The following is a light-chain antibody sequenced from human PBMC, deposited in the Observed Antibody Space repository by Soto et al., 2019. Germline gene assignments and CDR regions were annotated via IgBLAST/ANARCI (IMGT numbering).Light chain of an antibody. V-gene: IGKV1-5*01. CDR1: QSIIRW. CDR2: DAS. CDR3: EEYDSVTWT. J-gene: IGKJ4*01. Sequence: DIQMTQSTSTLSASVGDRVTITCRASQSIIRWLAWYQQKPGKAPNLLIYDASKLQSGVPSRFSGGESGTESTDNTRTITALQPDDSATYYGEEYDSVTWTFGRGAKVESK.